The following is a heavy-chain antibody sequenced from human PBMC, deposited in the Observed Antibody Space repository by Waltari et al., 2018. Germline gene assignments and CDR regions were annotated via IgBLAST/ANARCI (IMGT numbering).Heavy chain of an antibody. CDR2: IYHSGCT. J-gene: IGHJ4*02. CDR1: VVSIICGDYY. CDR3: ARRGQTTVSYYFDY. V-gene: IGHV4-30-4*08. D-gene: IGHD4-4*01. Sequence: QVQLQESGPGLVKPSQTLSLICTVSVVSIICGDYYWSWIRRPPGKGLELIGYIYHSGCTHYTPSLKSRVTISCDTSKNQFSLRLTPVTAADTAVYYCARRGQTTVSYYFDYWGQGTLVTVSS.